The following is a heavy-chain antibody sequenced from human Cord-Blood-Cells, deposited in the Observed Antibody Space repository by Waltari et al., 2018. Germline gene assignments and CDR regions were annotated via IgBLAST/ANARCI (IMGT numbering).Heavy chain of an antibody. J-gene: IGHJ4*02. D-gene: IGHD1-7*01. Sequence: QLQLQESGPGLVKPLETLSLTCTVSGGSISSSSYFCGWIRQPPGKVLEWVGSIYYSVITYLIPSRKIRVPISVNTPKNQFSLKLSALTAADTAVYYCANNGRPIRGTGTIFDYWGQGTLVTVSS. CDR3: ANNGRPIRGTGTIFDY. V-gene: IGHV4-39*01. CDR2: IYYSVIT. CDR1: GGSISSSSYF.